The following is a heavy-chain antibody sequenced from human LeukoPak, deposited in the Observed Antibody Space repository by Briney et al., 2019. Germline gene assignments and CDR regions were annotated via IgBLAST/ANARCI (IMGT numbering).Heavy chain of an antibody. J-gene: IGHJ3*02. D-gene: IGHD3-3*01. CDR2: INHSGST. V-gene: IGHV4-34*01. CDR1: GGTFSDYN. CDR3: ARAGYDFWSGYYYPADAFDI. Sequence: PSETLSLTCAVYGGTFSDYNWSWIRQSPGKGLEWIGEINHSGSTNYNPSLKSRVAISVDTSKNQFSLKLSSVTAADTAVYYCARAGYDFWSGYYYPADAFDIWGQGTMVTVSS.